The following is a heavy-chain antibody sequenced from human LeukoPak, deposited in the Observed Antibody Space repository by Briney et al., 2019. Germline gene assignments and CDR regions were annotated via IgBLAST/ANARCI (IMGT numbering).Heavy chain of an antibody. V-gene: IGHV7-4-1*02. J-gene: IGHJ4*02. CDR3: AAAWDPPSSGYYTATDY. CDR2: INTNTGNP. Sequence: GASVKVSCKASGYTFTSYGISWVRQAPGQGLEWMGWINTNTGNPTYAQGFTGRFVFSLDTSVSTAYLQISSLKAEDTAVYYCAAAWDPPSSGYYTATDYWGQGTLVTVSS. CDR1: GYTFTSYG. D-gene: IGHD3-22*01.